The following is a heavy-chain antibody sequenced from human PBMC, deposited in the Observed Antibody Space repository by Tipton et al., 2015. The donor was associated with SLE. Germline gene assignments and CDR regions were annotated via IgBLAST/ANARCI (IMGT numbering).Heavy chain of an antibody. D-gene: IGHD6-25*01. J-gene: IGHJ4*02. Sequence: TLSLTCTVSGGSISSYYWSWIRQPAGKGLEWIGRIYSSGSTNDNPSLKSRVTISLDTSKNQFSLRLNSVTAADTAVYYCARGRSSGNFDYWGQGTLVTVSS. CDR2: IYSSGST. CDR3: ARGRSSGNFDY. V-gene: IGHV4-4*07. CDR1: GGSISSYY.